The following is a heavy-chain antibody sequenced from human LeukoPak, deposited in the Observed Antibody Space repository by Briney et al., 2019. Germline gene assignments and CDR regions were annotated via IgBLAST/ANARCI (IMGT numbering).Heavy chain of an antibody. CDR1: GYTFTSYG. D-gene: IGHD2-2*01. J-gene: IGHJ5*02. V-gene: IGHV1-18*01. CDR2: ISAYNDNT. CDR3: ARAHIVVVPAARSNWIDP. Sequence: ASVKVSCKASGYTFTSYGISWVRQAPGQGIEWMGWISAYNDNTNYAQKLQGRVTMTRDTSTSTAYMELRSLRSDDTAVYYCARAHIVVVPAARSNWIDPWGQGTLVTVSS.